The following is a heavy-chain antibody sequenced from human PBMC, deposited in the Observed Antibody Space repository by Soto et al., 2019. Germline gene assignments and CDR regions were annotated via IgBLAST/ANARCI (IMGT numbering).Heavy chain of an antibody. CDR1: GGSISSSSYY. CDR2: IYYSGST. V-gene: IGHV4-39*01. J-gene: IGHJ5*02. D-gene: IGHD6-25*01. Sequence: QLQLQESGPGLVKPSETLSLTCTVSGGSISSSSYYWGWIRQPPGKGLEWIGSIYYSGSTYYNPSLKSRVTISVDTSKNKFSLKLSSVTAADTAVYYCARRRADRKTHNWFDPWGQGTLVTVSS. CDR3: ARRRADRKTHNWFDP.